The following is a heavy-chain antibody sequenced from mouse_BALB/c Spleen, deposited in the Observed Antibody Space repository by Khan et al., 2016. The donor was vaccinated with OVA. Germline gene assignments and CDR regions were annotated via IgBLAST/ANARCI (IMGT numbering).Heavy chain of an antibody. CDR1: GYTFSGYW. J-gene: IGHJ2*01. CDR2: ILPGSGST. V-gene: IGHV1-9*01. D-gene: IGHD1-1*01. Sequence: QVQLQQSGAELMKPGASVKISCKATGYTFSGYWIEWVKQRPGHGLEWIGEILPGSGSTKYNEKFKGKATLTADTSSNTAYMQLSSLTSEDSAVDYCARSRYYGSSYFDYWGQGTTLTVSS. CDR3: ARSRYYGSSYFDY.